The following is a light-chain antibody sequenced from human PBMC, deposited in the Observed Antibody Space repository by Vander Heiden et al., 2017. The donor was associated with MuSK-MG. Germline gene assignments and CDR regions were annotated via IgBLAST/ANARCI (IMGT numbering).Light chain of an antibody. CDR3: GSRDIIDNGVV. CDR2: GNS. J-gene: IGLJ2*01. CDR1: SLRRYY. Sequence: SELTQDPAVSVALGQTVTITCEGDSLRRYYASWYQQKPGQAPIIVSSGNSRRPSGIPDRFSGSNSGTTASLTISGAQAEDEADYYCGSRDIIDNGVVFGAGTKLTVL. V-gene: IGLV3-19*01.